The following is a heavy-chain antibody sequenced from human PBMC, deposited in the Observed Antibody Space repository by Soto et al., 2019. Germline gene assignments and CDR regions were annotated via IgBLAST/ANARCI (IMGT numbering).Heavy chain of an antibody. J-gene: IGHJ6*03. V-gene: IGHV1-2*02. CDR3: ARESGGATATLDYYYFYMDV. CDR1: GYRFSDYY. Sequence: QVQLVQSGAEVKKPGASVTVSCKASGYRFSDYYLHWVRQAPGQGPEWMGWMNPNSGDTKYAQKFKGRVTMTRDTSVRTAFMELNWLKSDDTAVYYCARESGGATATLDYYYFYMDVWYIGTTVTVSS. D-gene: IGHD5-12*01. CDR2: MNPNSGDT.